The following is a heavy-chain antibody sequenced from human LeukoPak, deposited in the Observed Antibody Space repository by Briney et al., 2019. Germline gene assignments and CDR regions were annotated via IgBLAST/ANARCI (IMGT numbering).Heavy chain of an antibody. D-gene: IGHD4-17*01. CDR1: GFTFSNAW. CDR3: TTEFSTTVTPRYYFDY. Sequence: GGSLRLSCAASGFTFSNAWMSWVRQAPGKGLEWVGRIRSKADGGTTDYAAPVEGRFTISRDDSKNTLYLQINSLITEDTAVYYCTTEFSTTVTPRYYFDYWGQGTLVTVSS. V-gene: IGHV3-15*01. CDR2: IRSKADGGTT. J-gene: IGHJ4*02.